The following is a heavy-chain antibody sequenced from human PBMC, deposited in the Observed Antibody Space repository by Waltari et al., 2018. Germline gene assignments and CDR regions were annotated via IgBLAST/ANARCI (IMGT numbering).Heavy chain of an antibody. D-gene: IGHD3-22*01. Sequence: QVQLVQSGAEVKKPGASVKVSCKASGYTFTGYYMHWVRQAPGQGLEWMGWINPNSGGTNYAQKFQGRVTMTRDTSISTAYMELSRLRSDDTAVYYCARDRGFITMIVRDAFDIWGQGTMVTVSS. CDR3: ARDRGFITMIVRDAFDI. CDR1: GYTFTGYY. J-gene: IGHJ3*02. CDR2: INPNSGGT. V-gene: IGHV1-2*02.